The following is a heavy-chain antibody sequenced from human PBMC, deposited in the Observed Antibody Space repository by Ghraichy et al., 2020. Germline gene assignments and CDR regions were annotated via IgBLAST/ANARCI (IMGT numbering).Heavy chain of an antibody. CDR3: ARGSKVVRFYYYDGMDV. J-gene: IGHJ6*02. D-gene: IGHD4-23*01. V-gene: IGHV3-48*02. Sequence: ESLNISCVGSGFTFGSYSMNWVRQSPGKRLEWVSYITSSSRFISYADSVKGRFTISRDNAQNSLSLQMSSLTDEDTAVYYCARGSKVVRFYYYDGMDVWGQGITVTVSS. CDR1: GFTFGSYS. CDR2: ITSSSRFI.